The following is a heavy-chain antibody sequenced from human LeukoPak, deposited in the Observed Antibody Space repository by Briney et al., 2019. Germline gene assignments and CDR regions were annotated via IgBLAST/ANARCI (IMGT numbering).Heavy chain of an antibody. D-gene: IGHD1-1*01. J-gene: IGHJ4*02. Sequence: GGSLRLSCAASGFTFSSYAMNWVRQAPGKGLEWVSGIRVGGETHYADSVKGRFTISRDNSENTLYLQMSGLRAEDTAVYHCARGTGDTGYYFDYWGQGTLVTVSS. CDR1: GFTFSSYA. CDR2: IRVGGET. CDR3: ARGTGDTGYYFDY. V-gene: IGHV3-23*01.